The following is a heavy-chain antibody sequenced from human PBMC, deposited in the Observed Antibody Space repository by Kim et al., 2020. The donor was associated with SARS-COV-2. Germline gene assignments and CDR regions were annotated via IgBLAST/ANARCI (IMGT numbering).Heavy chain of an antibody. CDR2: ISGSGGST. D-gene: IGHD1-26*01. Sequence: GGSLRLSCAASGFTFSSYAMSWVRQAPGKGLEWVSAISGSGGSTYYADSVKGRFTISRDNSKNTLYLQMNSLRAEDTAVYYCAKDGLYSGSYRSYYGMDVWGQGTTVTVSS. CDR1: GFTFSSYA. V-gene: IGHV3-23*01. J-gene: IGHJ6*02. CDR3: AKDGLYSGSYRSYYGMDV.